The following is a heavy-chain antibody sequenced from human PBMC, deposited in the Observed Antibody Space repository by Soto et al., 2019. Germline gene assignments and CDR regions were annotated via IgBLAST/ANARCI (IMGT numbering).Heavy chain of an antibody. CDR3: ARVHVMVVAGSTFDY. V-gene: IGHV4-38-2*02. CDR2: IYHGGTT. D-gene: IGHD6-19*01. Sequence: PETLSLTGTVSGASISSGSYWGRIRQTPGEGPEWIASIYHGGTTFYNPSLKSRISISVDTSKNQFSLRLTSVTAADTATYYCARVHVMVVAGSTFDYWGRGTLVTVSS. CDR1: GASISSGSY. J-gene: IGHJ4*03.